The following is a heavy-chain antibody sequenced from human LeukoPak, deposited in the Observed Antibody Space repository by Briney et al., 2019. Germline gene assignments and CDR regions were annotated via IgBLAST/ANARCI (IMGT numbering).Heavy chain of an antibody. V-gene: IGHV3-21*01. Sequence: GGSLRLSCAASGFIFSSYSMNWVRQAPGKGLEWVSSISSSSSYIYYADSVKGRFTISRDNAKNSLYLQMNSLRAEDTAVYYCARDFPGSPRNPYFDYWGQGTLVTVSS. CDR2: ISSSSSYI. CDR3: ARDFPGSPRNPYFDY. D-gene: IGHD3-10*01. CDR1: GFIFSSYS. J-gene: IGHJ4*02.